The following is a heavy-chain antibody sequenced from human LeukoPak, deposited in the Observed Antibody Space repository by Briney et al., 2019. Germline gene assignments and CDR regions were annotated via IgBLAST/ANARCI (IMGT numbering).Heavy chain of an antibody. J-gene: IGHJ5*02. V-gene: IGHV4-59*01. Sequence: PSETLSLTCTVSGGSISSYYWSWIRQPPGKGLEWIGYIYYSGSTNYNPSLKSRVSISVDTSKNQFSLKLSSVTAADTVVYYCARSPTGWFDPWGQGTLVTVSS. CDR2: IYYSGST. CDR3: ARSPTGWFDP. CDR1: GGSISSYY.